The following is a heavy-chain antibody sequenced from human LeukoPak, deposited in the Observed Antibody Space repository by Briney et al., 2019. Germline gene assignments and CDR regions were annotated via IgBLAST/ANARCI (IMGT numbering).Heavy chain of an antibody. V-gene: IGHV3-9*01. J-gene: IGHJ4*02. Sequence: GGSLRLSCAASGFTFDDYAMHWVRQAPGKGLEWVSGISWNSGSIGYADSVKGRFTISRDNAKNSLYLQMNSLRAEDTALYYCAKDTGSSSYWYYFDYWGQETLVTVSS. D-gene: IGHD6-6*01. CDR2: ISWNSGSI. CDR1: GFTFDDYA. CDR3: AKDTGSSSYWYYFDY.